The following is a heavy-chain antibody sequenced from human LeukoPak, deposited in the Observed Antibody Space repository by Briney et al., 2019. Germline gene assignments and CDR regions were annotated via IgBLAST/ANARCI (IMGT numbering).Heavy chain of an antibody. V-gene: IGHV3-49*04. CDR3: TWLLWFGELQY. CDR1: GFTFGDYA. CDR2: IRSKAYGGTT. Sequence: GGSLRLPCTASGFTFGDYAMSWVRQAPGKGLEWVGFIRSKAYGGTTEYAASVKGRFTISRDDSKSIAYLQMNSLKTEDTAVYYCTWLLWFGELQYWGQGTLVTVSS. D-gene: IGHD3-10*01. J-gene: IGHJ4*02.